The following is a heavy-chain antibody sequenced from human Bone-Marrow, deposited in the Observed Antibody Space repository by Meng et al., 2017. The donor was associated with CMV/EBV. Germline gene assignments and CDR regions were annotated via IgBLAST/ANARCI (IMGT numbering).Heavy chain of an antibody. CDR3: ARSYDFWSGYYQINYYYGMAV. CDR1: GYTFTGYY. CDR2: INPNSGGT. V-gene: IGHV1-2*02. Sequence: ASVKVSCKASGYTFTGYYMHWVRQAPGQGLEWMGWINPNSGGTNYAQKFQGRVTMTRDTSISTAYMELSRLRSDDTAVYYCARSYDFWSGYYQINYYYGMAVWGQGTTVTVSS. J-gene: IGHJ6*02. D-gene: IGHD3-3*01.